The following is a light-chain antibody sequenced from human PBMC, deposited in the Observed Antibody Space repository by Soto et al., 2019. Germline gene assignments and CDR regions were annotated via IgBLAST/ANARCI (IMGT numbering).Light chain of an antibody. CDR3: SSSTSGSTPFV. V-gene: IGLV2-14*01. Sequence: QSALTQPASVSGSPGQSITISCTGTSSDVGGSNSVSWYQQHPGQAPKLTISEVNNRPSGVSNRFSDSKSGNTASLTISGLQAEDEADYYCSSSTSGSTPFVFGAGTKVTVL. J-gene: IGLJ1*01. CDR1: SSDVGGSNS. CDR2: EVN.